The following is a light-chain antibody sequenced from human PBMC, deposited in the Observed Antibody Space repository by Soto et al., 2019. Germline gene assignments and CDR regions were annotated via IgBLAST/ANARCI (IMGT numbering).Light chain of an antibody. CDR3: QQFHNYPMSI. CDR1: QGMSGH. Sequence: DIQLTQSPCFLSASIGDRVTITCRASQGMSGHLAWYQQKPGKAPELLIYAADTLQSGVPSRFSGSRSGTEFTLAISSLQPEDVATYYCQQFHNYPMSILGPGNTVDIK. CDR2: AAD. V-gene: IGKV1-9*01. J-gene: IGKJ3*01.